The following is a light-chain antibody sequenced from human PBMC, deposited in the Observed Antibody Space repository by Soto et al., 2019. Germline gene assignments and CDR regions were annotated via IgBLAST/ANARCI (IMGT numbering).Light chain of an antibody. J-gene: IGLJ3*02. CDR3: ISYAGSSIWV. CDR2: DVN. Sequence: QSALTQPPSASGSPGQSVTISCTGTSRDVGVYNYVSWYQQHPGTAPKLMIYDVNKRPSGVPDRFSGSKSGNTASLTVSGHPADEADYYYCISYAGSSIWVFGGGTQLTVL. CDR1: SRDVGVYNY. V-gene: IGLV2-8*01.